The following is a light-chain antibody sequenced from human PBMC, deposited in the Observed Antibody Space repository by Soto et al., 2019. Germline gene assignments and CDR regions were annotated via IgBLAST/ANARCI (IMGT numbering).Light chain of an antibody. CDR3: SSYAGNNNVV. J-gene: IGLJ2*01. CDR1: SSDVGGYKF. V-gene: IGLV2-8*01. Sequence: QSALTQPPSASGSPGQSVTISCTGTSSDVGGYKFVSWYQQHPGKAPKLLIFEVSRRPSGVPDLFSGSKSGNTASLTVSGLQAEDEADYYCSSYAGNNNVVFGGGTKLTVL. CDR2: EVS.